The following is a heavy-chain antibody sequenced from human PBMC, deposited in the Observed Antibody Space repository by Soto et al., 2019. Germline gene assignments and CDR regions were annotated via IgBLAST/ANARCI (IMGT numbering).Heavy chain of an antibody. CDR2: ISSSGSTI. CDR1: GFTFSDYY. V-gene: IGHV3-11*01. CDR3: ASHYYDYIWGSYRTITQFDY. D-gene: IGHD3-16*02. Sequence: GGSLRLSCAASGFTFSDYYMSWIRQAPGKGLEWVSYISSSGSTIYYADSVKGRFTISRDNAKNSLYLQMNSLRAEDTAVYYCASHYYDYIWGSYRTITQFDYWGQGTLVTVSS. J-gene: IGHJ4*02.